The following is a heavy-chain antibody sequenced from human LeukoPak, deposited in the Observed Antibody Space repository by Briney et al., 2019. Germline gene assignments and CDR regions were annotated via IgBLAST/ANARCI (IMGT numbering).Heavy chain of an antibody. CDR1: GGSISSYY. J-gene: IGHJ4*02. CDR2: IYYSGST. CDR3: ARDRSGSHYY. Sequence: SETLSLTCTVSGGSISSYYWSWIRQPPGKGLEWIGYIYYSGSTNYNPSLKSRVTISVDTSKNQFSLKLSSVTAADTAVYYCARDRSGSHYYWGQGTLVTVSS. V-gene: IGHV4-59*12. D-gene: IGHD1-26*01.